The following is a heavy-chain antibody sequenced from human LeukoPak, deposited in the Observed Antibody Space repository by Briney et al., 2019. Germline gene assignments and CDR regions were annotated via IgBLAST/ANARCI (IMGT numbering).Heavy chain of an antibody. V-gene: IGHV3-23*01. Sequence: GGSLRLSCAASGFTFSSYAMSWVRQAPGKGLEXXXXISGSGGSTYYADSVKGRFTISRDNSKNTLYLQMNSLRAEDTAVYYCAKEAPYAYGDQPDDYWGQGTLVTVSS. D-gene: IGHD4-17*01. CDR3: AKEAPYAYGDQPDDY. J-gene: IGHJ4*02. CDR2: ISGSGGST. CDR1: GFTFSSYA.